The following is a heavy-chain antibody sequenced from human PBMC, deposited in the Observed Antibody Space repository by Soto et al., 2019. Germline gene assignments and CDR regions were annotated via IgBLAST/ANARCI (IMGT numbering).Heavy chain of an antibody. J-gene: IGHJ6*01. D-gene: IGHD2-15*01. Sequence: GGSLRLSCAASGFTFNTYGMHWVRQAPGKGLEWVAVIWYDGSYKYYADAVKGRFTISRDNSRKTMYLQMNSLRAEDTAVYFCARIDCTGGSCRPYSYYDMDVWGQGTTLTISS. V-gene: IGHV3-33*01. CDR1: GFTFNTYG. CDR3: ARIDCTGGSCRPYSYYDMDV. CDR2: IWYDGSYK.